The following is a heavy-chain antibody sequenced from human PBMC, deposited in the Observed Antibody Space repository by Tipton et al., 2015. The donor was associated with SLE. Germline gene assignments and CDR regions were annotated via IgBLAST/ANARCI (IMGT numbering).Heavy chain of an antibody. Sequence: TLSLTCAVYGGSFSGYYGSWIRQPPGKGLEWIGEINHSGSTNYNPSLKSRVTISVDTSKNQFSLKLSSVTAADTAVYYCAGCGGGSCYAYWGRGTPVTVSS. D-gene: IGHD2-15*01. V-gene: IGHV4-34*01. CDR2: INHSGST. J-gene: IGHJ4*02. CDR1: GGSFSGYY. CDR3: AGCGGGSCYAY.